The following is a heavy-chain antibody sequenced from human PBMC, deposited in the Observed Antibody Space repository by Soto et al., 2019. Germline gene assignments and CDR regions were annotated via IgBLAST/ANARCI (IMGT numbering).Heavy chain of an antibody. CDR2: IYYSGST. CDR1: GGSISSGGYY. J-gene: IGHJ4*02. D-gene: IGHD2-2*01. CDR3: ARAPHIVVVPAAYFDY. V-gene: IGHV4-31*03. Sequence: PSETLSLTCTVSGGSISSGGYYWSWIRQHPGKGLEWIGYIYYSGSTYYNPSLKSRVTISVDTSKNQFSLKLSSVTAADTAVYYCARAPHIVVVPAAYFDYWGQGTLVTVSS.